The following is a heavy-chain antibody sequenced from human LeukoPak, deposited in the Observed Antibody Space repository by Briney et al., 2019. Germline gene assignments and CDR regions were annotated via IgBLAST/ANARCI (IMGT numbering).Heavy chain of an antibody. D-gene: IGHD2-21*02. CDR2: ISYDGSNK. CDR3: AKGGHIVVVTADDAFDI. V-gene: IGHV3-30-3*01. Sequence: PGGSLRLSCAASGFTFSSYAMHWVRQAPGKGLEWVAVISYDGSNKYYADSVRGRFTISRDNSKNTLYLQMNSLRAEDTAVYYCAKGGHIVVVTADDAFDIWGQGTMVTVSS. CDR1: GFTFSSYA. J-gene: IGHJ3*02.